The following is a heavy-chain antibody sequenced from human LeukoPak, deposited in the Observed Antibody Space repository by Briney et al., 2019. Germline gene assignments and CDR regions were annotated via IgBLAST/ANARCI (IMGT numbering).Heavy chain of an antibody. D-gene: IGHD2-8*01. CDR3: ARDAEYCTNGVCYGGFDY. Sequence: ASVKVSCKASGYTFTGYYMHWVRQAPGQGLEWMGWINPNSGGTNYAQKFQGRVTMTRDTSISTAYMELSRLRSDDTAVYYCARDAEYCTNGVCYGGFDYWGQGTLVTVSS. V-gene: IGHV1-2*02. CDR2: INPNSGGT. J-gene: IGHJ4*02. CDR1: GYTFTGYY.